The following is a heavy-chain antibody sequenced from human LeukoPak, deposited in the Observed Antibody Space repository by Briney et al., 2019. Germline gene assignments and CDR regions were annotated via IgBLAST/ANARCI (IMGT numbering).Heavy chain of an antibody. Sequence: GSLRLSCAASGFTFSVYSINWVRQAPGKGLEWVSYITSSSSTMFYADSVKGRFTISRDNAKNSLHLQMNSLRGEDTAVYYCARELSGSYSDYWGQGTLVTVSS. CDR1: GFTFSVYS. CDR3: ARELSGSYSDY. V-gene: IGHV3-48*01. CDR2: ITSSSSTM. D-gene: IGHD1-26*01. J-gene: IGHJ4*02.